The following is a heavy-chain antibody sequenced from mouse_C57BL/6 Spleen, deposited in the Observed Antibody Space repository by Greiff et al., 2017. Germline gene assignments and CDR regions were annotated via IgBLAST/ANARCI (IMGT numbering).Heavy chain of an antibody. J-gene: IGHJ4*01. CDR3: ARGPYYGSLYAMDY. CDR1: GYTFTDYY. CDR2: INPNNGGT. Sequence: VQLQQSGPELVKPGASVKISCKASGYTFTDYYMNWVKQSHGKSLEWIGDINPNNGGTSYNQKFKGKATLTVDKSSSTAYMELRSLTSEDSAVYYCARGPYYGSLYAMDYWGQGTSVTVSS. D-gene: IGHD1-1*01. V-gene: IGHV1-26*01.